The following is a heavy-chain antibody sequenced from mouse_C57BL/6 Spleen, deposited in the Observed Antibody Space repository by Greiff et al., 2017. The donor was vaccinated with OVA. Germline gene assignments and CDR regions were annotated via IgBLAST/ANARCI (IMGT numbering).Heavy chain of an antibody. CDR3: ARDYNYAMDY. J-gene: IGHJ4*01. Sequence: EVKLLESGPELVKPGASVKMSCKASGYTFTDYNMHWVKQSHGKSLEWIGYINPNNGGTSYNQKFKGKATLTVNKSSSTAYMELRSLTSEDSAVYYCARDYNYAMDYWGQGTSVTVSS. D-gene: IGHD2-12*01. CDR2: INPNNGGT. CDR1: GYTFTDYN. V-gene: IGHV1-22*01.